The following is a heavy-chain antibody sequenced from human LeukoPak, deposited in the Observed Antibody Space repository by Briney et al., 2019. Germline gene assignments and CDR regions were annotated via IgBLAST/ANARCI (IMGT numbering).Heavy chain of an antibody. D-gene: IGHD6-25*01. CDR1: GYTFTSYY. CDR3: ARVSCGYALDY. CDR2: INPSGGST. Sequence: ASVKVSCKASGYTFTSYYMHWVRQAPGQGLEWMGIINPSGGSTSYAQKFQGRVTMTRDMSTSTVYMELSSLRSEDTAVYYCARVSCGYALDYWGQGTLVTVSS. V-gene: IGHV1-46*01. J-gene: IGHJ4*02.